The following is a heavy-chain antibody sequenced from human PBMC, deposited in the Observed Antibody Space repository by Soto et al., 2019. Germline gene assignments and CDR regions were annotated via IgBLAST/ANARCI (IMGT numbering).Heavy chain of an antibody. J-gene: IGHJ5*02. CDR3: ASYMVRGVSPLGWFDP. D-gene: IGHD3-10*01. CDR2: IYYSGST. V-gene: IGHV4-31*03. Sequence: SETLSLTCTVSGGSISSGGYYWSWIRQHPGKGLEWIGYIYYSGSTYYNPSLKSRVTISVDTSKNQFSLKLSSVTAADTAVYYCASYMVRGVSPLGWFDPWGQGTLVTVSS. CDR1: GGSISSGGYY.